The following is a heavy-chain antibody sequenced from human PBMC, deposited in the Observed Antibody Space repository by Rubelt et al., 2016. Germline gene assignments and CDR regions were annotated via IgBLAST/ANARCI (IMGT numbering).Heavy chain of an antibody. D-gene: IGHD6-19*01. CDR2: INHSGST. CDR1: GGSFSGYY. V-gene: IGHV4-34*01. Sequence: QVQLQQWGAGLLKPSETLSLTCAVYGGSFSGYYWSWIRQPPGKGLEWIGEINHSGSTNYSPSLKSRVTISVDTSKNQVSLKLSSVTAADTAVYYCARFRGSGWYLVDYWGQGTLVTVSS. CDR3: ARFRGSGWYLVDY. J-gene: IGHJ4*02.